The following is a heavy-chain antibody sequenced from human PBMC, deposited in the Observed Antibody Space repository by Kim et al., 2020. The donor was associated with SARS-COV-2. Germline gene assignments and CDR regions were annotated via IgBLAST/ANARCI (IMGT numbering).Heavy chain of an antibody. D-gene: IGHD3-10*01. CDR1: GGSISSGDYY. V-gene: IGHV4-30-4*01. CDR2: IYYSGST. J-gene: IGHJ4*02. CDR3: ARGGYGSGSYYWKVYFDY. Sequence: SETLSLTCTVSGGSISSGDYYWSWIRQPPGKGLEWIGYIYYSGSTYYNPSLKSRVTISVDTSKNQFSLKLSSVTAADTAVYYCARGGYGSGSYYWKVYFDYWGQGTLVTVSS.